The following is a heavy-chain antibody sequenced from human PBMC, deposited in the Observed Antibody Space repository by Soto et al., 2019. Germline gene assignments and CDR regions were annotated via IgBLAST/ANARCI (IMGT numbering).Heavy chain of an antibody. CDR1: GFTFSSYA. V-gene: IGHV3-23*01. Sequence: EVQLLESGGGLVQPGGSLRLSCAASGFTFSSYAMSWVRQAPGKGLEWVSAISGSGGSTYYADSVKGRFTISRDNSKNTPYLQMNSLRAEDTAVYYCARDSVVVVIRGAFDIWGQGTMVTVSS. CDR3: ARDSVVVVIRGAFDI. D-gene: IGHD3-22*01. J-gene: IGHJ3*02. CDR2: ISGSGGST.